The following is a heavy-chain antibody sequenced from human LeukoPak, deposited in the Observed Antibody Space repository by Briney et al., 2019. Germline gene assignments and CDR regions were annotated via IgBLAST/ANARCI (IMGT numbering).Heavy chain of an antibody. J-gene: IGHJ4*02. CDR1: GFTVSRNY. Sequence: GGSLRLSCAASGFTVSRNYMSWVRQAPGKGLGWVSIIYSGGSTFYADSVKGRFTISSENSQNTLYLQMNSLGPEDTAGCYCAKGGASVTRYVDYWGQGTLVTVSS. CDR3: AKGGASVTRYVDY. D-gene: IGHD4-17*01. V-gene: IGHV3-53*05. CDR2: IYSGGST.